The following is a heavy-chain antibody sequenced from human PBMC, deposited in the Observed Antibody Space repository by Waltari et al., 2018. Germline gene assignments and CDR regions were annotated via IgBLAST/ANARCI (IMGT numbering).Heavy chain of an antibody. V-gene: IGHV3-21*01. CDR2: ISSSSSYI. CDR3: ARGAGGWYGNDY. Sequence: LQLQESGPGLVKPSETLSLTCTVSGGSISSSSYYWGWIRQPPGKGLEWVSSISSSSSYIYYADSVKGRFTISRDNAKNSLYLQMNSLRAEDTAVYYCARGAGGWYGNDYWGQGTLVTVSS. CDR1: GGSISSSS. D-gene: IGHD6-19*01. J-gene: IGHJ4*02.